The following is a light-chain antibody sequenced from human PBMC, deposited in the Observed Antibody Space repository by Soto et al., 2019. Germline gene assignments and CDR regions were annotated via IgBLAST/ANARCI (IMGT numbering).Light chain of an antibody. J-gene: IGKJ4*01. CDR1: QAIDSW. CDR3: QQSSGTPPT. Sequence: DIQMTQSPSSVSASVGDRVTITCRASQAIDSWLAWYQQKPGEAPKLLIFTGSLLHSGVPSRFSGSGSGTDFTLTISSLQPEDFAIYCCQQSSGTPPTFGGGTKVDI. V-gene: IGKV1-12*01. CDR2: TGS.